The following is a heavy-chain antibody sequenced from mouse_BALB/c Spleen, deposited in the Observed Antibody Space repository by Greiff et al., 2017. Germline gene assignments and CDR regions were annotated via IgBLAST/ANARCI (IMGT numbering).Heavy chain of an antibody. CDR3: ARYGNYEFFDY. J-gene: IGHJ2*01. V-gene: IGHV1-54*01. CDR2: INPGSGGT. CDR1: GYAFTNYL. D-gene: IGHD2-1*01. Sequence: QVHVKQSGAELVRPGTSVKVSCKASGYAFTNYLIEWVKQRPGQGLEWIGVINPGSGGTNYNEKFKGKATLTADKSSSTAYMQLSSLTSDDSAVYFCARYGNYEFFDYWGQGTTLTVSS.